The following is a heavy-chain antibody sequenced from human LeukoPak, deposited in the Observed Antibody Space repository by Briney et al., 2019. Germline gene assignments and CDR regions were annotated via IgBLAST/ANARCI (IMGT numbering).Heavy chain of an antibody. J-gene: IGHJ5*02. CDR1: GFTFDDYA. D-gene: IGHD1-26*01. CDR3: ARGNSGSYSQDWFDP. V-gene: IGHV3-9*03. CDR2: ISWNSGTI. Sequence: GGSLRLSCAASGFTFDDYAMHWVRQAPGKGLEWASGISWNSGTIGYADSVKGRFTISRDNAKNSLYLQMNSLRDDDMALYYCARGNSGSYSQDWFDPWGQGTLVTVSS.